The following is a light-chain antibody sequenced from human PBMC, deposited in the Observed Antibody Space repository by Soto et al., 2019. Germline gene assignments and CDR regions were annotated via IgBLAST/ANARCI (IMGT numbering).Light chain of an antibody. J-gene: IGKJ2*01. CDR2: DAS. CDR1: QSVGAS. Sequence: EIVMTQSPATLSVSPGERATLSCRASQSVGASLAWYQQKPGQAPRLLIYDASTRATGVPARFSGSGSGTDFTLTISSLQSEDFAVYYCQQSNKWPYTFGQGTKVDIK. V-gene: IGKV3-15*01. CDR3: QQSNKWPYT.